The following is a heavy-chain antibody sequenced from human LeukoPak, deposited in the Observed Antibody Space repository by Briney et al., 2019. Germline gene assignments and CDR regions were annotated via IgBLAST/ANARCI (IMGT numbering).Heavy chain of an antibody. J-gene: IGHJ4*02. CDR1: GFTFSSDW. CDR3: ARDVWGDRDSYFDS. D-gene: IGHD2-21*01. CDR2: INRDGRST. Sequence: GGSLRLSCAASGFTFSSDWMHWVRQAPGKGLVWVSRINRDGRSTTYADSVKGRFTISRDNAKNTLYLQMNSLRAEDTAVYYCARDVWGDRDSYFDSWGQGTLVTVSS. V-gene: IGHV3-74*01.